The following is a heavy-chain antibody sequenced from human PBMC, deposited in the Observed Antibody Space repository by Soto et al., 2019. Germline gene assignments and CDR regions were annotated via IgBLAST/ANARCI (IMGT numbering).Heavy chain of an antibody. J-gene: IGHJ6*02. D-gene: IGHD5-12*01. CDR2: IYYSGST. CDR3: ARVRRATIIYYYGMDV. CDR1: GGSVSSGSYY. Sequence: QVQLQESGPGLVKPSETLSLTCTVSGGSVSSGSYYWSWIRQPPGKGLEWIGYIYYSGSTNYNPYLKSRVTISVDTSKNQFSLKLSSVTAADTAVYYCARVRRATIIYYYGMDVWGQGTTVTVSS. V-gene: IGHV4-61*01.